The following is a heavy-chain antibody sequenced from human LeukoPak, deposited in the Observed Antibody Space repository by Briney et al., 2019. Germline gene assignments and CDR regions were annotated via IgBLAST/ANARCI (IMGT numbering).Heavy chain of an antibody. V-gene: IGHV4-61*01. CDR2: IYYSGST. D-gene: IGHD1-7*01. CDR3: ARVPGGGTAAN. Sequence: PSETLSLTCTVSGGSVSSGIYHWSWIRQPPGKGLEWIGYIYYSGSTNYNPSLKSRVTISVDTSKNQFSLKLSSVTAADTAVYYCARVPGGGTAANWGQGTMVTVSS. J-gene: IGHJ3*01. CDR1: GGSVSSGIYH.